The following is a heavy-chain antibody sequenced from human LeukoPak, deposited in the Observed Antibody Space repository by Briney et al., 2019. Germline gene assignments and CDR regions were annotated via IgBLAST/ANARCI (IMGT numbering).Heavy chain of an antibody. CDR3: AKTLRELSGGAFDI. Sequence: GGSLRLSCAASGFTFSSYGMHWVRQAPGKGLEWVAFVRYDGSNKYYADSVKGRFTISRDNSKNTLYLQMNSLRAEDTAVYYCAKTLRELSGGAFDIWGQGTMVTVSS. J-gene: IGHJ3*02. CDR2: VRYDGSNK. CDR1: GFTFSSYG. V-gene: IGHV3-30*02. D-gene: IGHD1-26*01.